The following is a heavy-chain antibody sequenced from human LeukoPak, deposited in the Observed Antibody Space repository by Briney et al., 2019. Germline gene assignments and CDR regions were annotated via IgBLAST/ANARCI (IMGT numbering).Heavy chain of an antibody. V-gene: IGHV3-33*08. CDR2: IWYDGSNK. CDR1: GFTFSSYA. Sequence: PGGSLRLSCAASGFTFSSYAMSWVRQAPGKGLEWVAVIWYDGSNKYYADSVKGRFTISRDNSKNTLYLQMNSLRAEDTAVYYCASGSSGYPPYWGQGTRVTVSS. J-gene: IGHJ4*02. CDR3: ASGSSGYPPY. D-gene: IGHD3-22*01.